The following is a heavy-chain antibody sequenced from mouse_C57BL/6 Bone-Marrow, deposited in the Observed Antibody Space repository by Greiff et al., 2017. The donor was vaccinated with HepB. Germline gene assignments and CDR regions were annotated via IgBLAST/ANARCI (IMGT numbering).Heavy chain of an antibody. D-gene: IGHD1-1*01. Sequence: EVQLKESGPGLVKPSQSLSLTCSVTGYSITSGYYWNWIRQFPGNKLEWMGYISYDGSNNYNPSLKNRISITRDTSKNQFFLKLNSVTTEDTATYYCARDHYYYGSSYWYFDVWGTGTTVTVSS. CDR2: ISYDGSN. CDR1: GYSITSGYY. CDR3: ARDHYYYGSSYWYFDV. V-gene: IGHV3-6*01. J-gene: IGHJ1*03.